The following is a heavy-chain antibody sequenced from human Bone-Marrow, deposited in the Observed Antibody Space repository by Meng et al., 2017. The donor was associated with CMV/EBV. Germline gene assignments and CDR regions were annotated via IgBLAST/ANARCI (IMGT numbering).Heavy chain of an antibody. CDR1: GGSISSSN. D-gene: IGHD5-18*01. J-gene: IGHJ4*02. CDR3: AREGRGYSYGSGDY. V-gene: IGHV3-21*01. Sequence: ETLSLTCAVSGGSISSSNWWSWVRQPPGKGLEWVSSISSSSSYIYYADSVKGRFTISRDNAKNSLYLQMNSLRAEDTAVYYCAREGRGYSYGSGDYWGQGTLVTVSS. CDR2: ISSSSSYI.